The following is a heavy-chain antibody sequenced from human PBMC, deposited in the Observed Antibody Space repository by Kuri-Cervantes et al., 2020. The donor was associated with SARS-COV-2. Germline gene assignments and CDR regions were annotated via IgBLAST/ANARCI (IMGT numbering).Heavy chain of an antibody. V-gene: IGHV1-2*02. CDR1: GYTFTVYH. J-gene: IGHJ4*02. D-gene: IGHD2-21*01. Sequence: ASVKVSCKASGYTFTVYHIHWVRQAPGQGLEWMGWINPNSGGTRFAQKFQGRVSMTRDTSINTAYMELSSLRSDDTAVYYCAREPQGCGSDCYCLGYWGQGTLVTVSS. CDR2: INPNSGGT. CDR3: AREPQGCGSDCYCLGY.